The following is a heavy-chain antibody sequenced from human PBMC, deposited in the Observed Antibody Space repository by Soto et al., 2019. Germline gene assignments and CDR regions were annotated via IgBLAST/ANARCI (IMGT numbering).Heavy chain of an antibody. CDR3: ATLYCSTSSCQLDY. J-gene: IGHJ4*02. CDR2: ISTDNGNT. D-gene: IGHD2-2*01. Sequence: ASVKVSCKASGYTFTFYRITWLRQSPGQGLEWMGWISTDNGNTNYAQKLQGRVTMTTDTSTKTAYMELRSLRSDDTAVYYCATLYCSTSSCQLDYWGQGTLVTVSS. V-gene: IGHV1-18*01. CDR1: GYTFTFYR.